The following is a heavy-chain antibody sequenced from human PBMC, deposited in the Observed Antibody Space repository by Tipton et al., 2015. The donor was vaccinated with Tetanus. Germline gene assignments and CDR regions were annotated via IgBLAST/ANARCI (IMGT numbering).Heavy chain of an antibody. CDR1: GGSISSSSYY. D-gene: IGHD4-17*01. J-gene: IGHJ4*02. V-gene: IGHV4-39*01. Sequence: TLSLTCTVSGGSISSSSYYWGWIRQPPGKGLEWIGSIYYSGSTYYNPSLKSRVTISVDTSKNQFSLKLSSVTAADTAVYYCARTTVTNLLNDYWGQGTLVTVSS. CDR2: IYYSGST. CDR3: ARTTVTNLLNDY.